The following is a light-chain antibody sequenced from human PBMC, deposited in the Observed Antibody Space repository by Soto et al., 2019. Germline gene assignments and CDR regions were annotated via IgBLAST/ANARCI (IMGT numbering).Light chain of an antibody. CDR3: KKNNSYTPT. V-gene: IGKV1-5*03. CDR2: KAS. J-gene: IGKJ1*01. Sequence: DIQLSQSPSTLSASVGDRVTITCRASQSISSWLAWYQQKPGKAPKLLIYKASSLESGVPSRFSGSGSGTEFTLTFGGLQPDVLATNYGKKNNSYTPTFCPETKGEI. CDR1: QSISSW.